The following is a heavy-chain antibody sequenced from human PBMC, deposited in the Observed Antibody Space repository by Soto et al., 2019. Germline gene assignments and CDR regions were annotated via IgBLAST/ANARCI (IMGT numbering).Heavy chain of an antibody. CDR3: ASRPYSSGVFGLDP. J-gene: IGHJ5*02. D-gene: IGHD6-25*01. Sequence: QVQLVQSGAEVKKPGSSVKIACKASGSTFSSYTISRVRQAPGEGLEWMGRIIPILGIANYAQKFQGRVTITADKSTSTAYMELSSLRSEDTAVYYCASRPYSSGVFGLDPWGQGTLVTVSS. CDR2: IIPILGIA. CDR1: GSTFSSYT. V-gene: IGHV1-69*02.